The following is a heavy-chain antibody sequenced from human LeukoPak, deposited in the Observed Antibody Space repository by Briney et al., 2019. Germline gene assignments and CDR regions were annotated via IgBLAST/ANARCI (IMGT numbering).Heavy chain of an antibody. CDR2: ISSSSSYI. Sequence: GGSLRLSCAASGFTFSSYSMNWVRQAPGKGLEWVSSISSSSSYIYYADSVKGRFTISRDNAKNSLYLQMNSLRAEDTAMYYCARDPSAYSYTSGYWGQGTLVTVSS. CDR3: ARDPSAYSYTSGY. V-gene: IGHV3-21*01. J-gene: IGHJ4*02. D-gene: IGHD5-18*01. CDR1: GFTFSSYS.